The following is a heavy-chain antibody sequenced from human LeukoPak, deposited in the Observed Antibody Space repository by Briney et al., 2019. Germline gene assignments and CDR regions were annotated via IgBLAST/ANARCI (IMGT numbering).Heavy chain of an antibody. Sequence: GGSLRLSCAASGFTFSSYGMHWVRQAPGKGLEGVAVIWYDGSNKYYADSVKGRFTISRDNSKNTLYLQMNSLRAEDTAVYYCAKDSLSSGYSYGFNRYFDYWGQGTLVTVSS. D-gene: IGHD5-18*01. CDR1: GFTFSSYG. CDR3: AKDSLSSGYSYGFNRYFDY. V-gene: IGHV3-33*06. CDR2: IWYDGSNK. J-gene: IGHJ4*02.